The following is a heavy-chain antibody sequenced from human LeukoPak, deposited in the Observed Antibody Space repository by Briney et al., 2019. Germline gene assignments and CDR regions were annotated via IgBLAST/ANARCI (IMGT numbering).Heavy chain of an antibody. J-gene: IGHJ4*02. CDR2: INPGGTET. Sequence: PGGSLRLSCAASGFTFSDYYMSWIRQAPGKGLEWVANINPGGTETYYVEPVKGRFTISRDNAKNLVYLQMNSLRAEDSAVYHCGRFGYVAGVDLWGQGTLVTVSS. CDR1: GFTFSDYY. CDR3: GRFGYVAGVDL. V-gene: IGHV3-7*01. D-gene: IGHD6-19*01.